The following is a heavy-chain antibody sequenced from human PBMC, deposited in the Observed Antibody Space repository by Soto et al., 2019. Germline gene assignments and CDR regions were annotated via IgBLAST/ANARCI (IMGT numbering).Heavy chain of an antibody. CDR3: ARDQNGSPYFDY. CDR2: VFHSGIT. Sequence: PSETLSLTCTVSGGSITSYYWSWLRQPPGKGLEWIGYVFHSGITGYNPSLKSRVTISVDASKNLFSLKLFSVTAADTAVYYCARDQNGSPYFDYWGQGTLVTVSS. CDR1: GGSITSYY. D-gene: IGHD1-26*01. J-gene: IGHJ4*02. V-gene: IGHV4-59*01.